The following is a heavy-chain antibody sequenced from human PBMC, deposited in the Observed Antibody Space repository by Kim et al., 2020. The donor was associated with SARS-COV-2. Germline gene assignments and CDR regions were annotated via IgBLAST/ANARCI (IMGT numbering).Heavy chain of an antibody. CDR3: ARDSELELHYYGMDV. V-gene: IGHV1-69*01. D-gene: IGHD1-7*01. Sequence: QKFQGRVTITADESTSTAYMELSSLRSEDTAVYYCARDSELELHYYGMDVWGQGTTVTVSS. J-gene: IGHJ6*02.